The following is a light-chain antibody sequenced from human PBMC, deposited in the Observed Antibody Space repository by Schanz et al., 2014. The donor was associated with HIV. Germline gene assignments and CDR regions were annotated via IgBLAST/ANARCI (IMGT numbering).Light chain of an antibody. CDR2: GAS. J-gene: IGKJ4*01. V-gene: IGKV3-20*01. Sequence: EIVLTQSPGSLSLSPGGRATLSCRASQSVSSYLAWYQQKPGQAPRILIYGASSRATGVPDRFSGSGSGTDFTLTISSLEPEDFAVYYCQYFGNSGGTFGGGTKVEIK. CDR3: QYFGNSGGT. CDR1: QSVSSY.